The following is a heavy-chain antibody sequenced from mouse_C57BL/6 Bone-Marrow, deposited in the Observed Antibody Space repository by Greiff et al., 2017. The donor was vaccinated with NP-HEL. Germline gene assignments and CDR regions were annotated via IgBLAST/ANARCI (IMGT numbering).Heavy chain of an antibody. CDR1: GFTFSSYG. D-gene: IGHD2-5*01. Sequence: EVKLQESGGDLVKPGGSLKLSCAASGFTFSSYGMSWVRQTPDKRLEWVATISSGGSYTYYPDSVKGRFTISRDNAKNTLYLQMGSLKSEDTAMYYCARRSGSNAMDYWGQGTSVTVSS. J-gene: IGHJ4*01. CDR3: ARRSGSNAMDY. V-gene: IGHV5-6*02. CDR2: ISSGGSYT.